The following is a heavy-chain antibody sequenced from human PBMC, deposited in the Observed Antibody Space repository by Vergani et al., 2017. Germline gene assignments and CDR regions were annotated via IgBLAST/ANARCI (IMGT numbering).Heavy chain of an antibody. CDR3: ARASGYYAINDAFDI. V-gene: IGHV3-30-3*01. J-gene: IGHJ3*02. CDR2: ISDDGSNK. CDR1: GFTFSSYA. Sequence: QVQLVESGGGVVQPGRSLRLSCAASGFTFSSYAMHWVRQAPGKGLEWVAVISDDGSNKYYSDSVKGRFSISRDNSKNTLYLQMNSLRAEDTAVYYCARASGYYAINDAFDIWGQGTMVTVSS. D-gene: IGHD3-22*01.